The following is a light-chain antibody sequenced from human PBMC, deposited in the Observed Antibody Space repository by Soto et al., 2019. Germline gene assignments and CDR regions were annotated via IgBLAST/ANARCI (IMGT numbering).Light chain of an antibody. CDR3: QQRSNRIT. CDR2: GAS. Sequence: EIVMTQSPATLSVSPGERATLSCRASQSVSSNLAWYQQQPGQAPSLLIYGASTRATGIPARFSGSGSGTESTLTIRSLKSEDFALYYCQQRSNRITFGQGTRLEIK. V-gene: IGKV3-15*01. CDR1: QSVSSN. J-gene: IGKJ5*01.